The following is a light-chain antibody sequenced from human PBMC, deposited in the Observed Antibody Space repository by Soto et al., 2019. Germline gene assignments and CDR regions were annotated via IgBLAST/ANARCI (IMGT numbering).Light chain of an antibody. Sequence: DIQMTQSPSTLSASVGDRVTITCRASQSISNSWAWYQQKPGKAPNLLIYKASSLESGVPSRFSGSGSGTEFTLTISSLQPDDVATYYCRQYVSYPVTFGGGTKVEMK. CDR2: KAS. CDR1: QSISNS. CDR3: RQYVSYPVT. J-gene: IGKJ4*01. V-gene: IGKV1-5*03.